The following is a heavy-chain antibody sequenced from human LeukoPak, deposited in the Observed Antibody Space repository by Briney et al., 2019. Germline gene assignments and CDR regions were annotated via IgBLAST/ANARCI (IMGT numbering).Heavy chain of an antibody. Sequence: ASVKVSCKASGYTFTSYGISWVRQAPGQGLEWMGWISAYNGNTNYAQKLQGRGTMTTDTSTSTAYMELRSLRSDDTAVYYCERGFGNVYDILTGYSVSYYYHMDVWGKGTTVTVSS. CDR3: ERGFGNVYDILTGYSVSYYYHMDV. CDR2: ISAYNGNT. J-gene: IGHJ6*03. V-gene: IGHV1-18*01. CDR1: GYTFTSYG. D-gene: IGHD3-9*01.